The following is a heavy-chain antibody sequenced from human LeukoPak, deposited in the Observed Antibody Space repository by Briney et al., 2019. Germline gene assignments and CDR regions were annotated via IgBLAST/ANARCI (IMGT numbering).Heavy chain of an antibody. J-gene: IGHJ4*02. Sequence: ASVKVSCKASGGTFSSYAISWVRQAPGQGLVWMGGIIPIFGTANYAQKFQGRVTITTDESTSTAYMELSSLRSEDTAVYYCAREVVVNDFDYWGQGTLVTVSS. V-gene: IGHV1-69*05. CDR2: IIPIFGTA. CDR1: GGTFSSYA. D-gene: IGHD3-22*01. CDR3: AREVVVNDFDY.